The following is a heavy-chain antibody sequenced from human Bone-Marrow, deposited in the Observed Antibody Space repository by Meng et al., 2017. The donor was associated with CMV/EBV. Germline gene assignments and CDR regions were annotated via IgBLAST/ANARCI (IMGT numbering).Heavy chain of an antibody. V-gene: IGHV3-49*04. CDR1: GFTFGDYA. CDR2: IRRKPYGGTT. CDR3: TRWHSGSNFDL. Sequence: GESLKISCTASGFTFGDYAMSWVRQAPGKGLEWVGFIRRKPYGGTTEYAASVKGRFAISRDNSKSIAYLQMNSLKIEDTAVYYCTRWHSGSNFDLWGQGTRVTGSS. D-gene: IGHD1-26*01. J-gene: IGHJ4*02.